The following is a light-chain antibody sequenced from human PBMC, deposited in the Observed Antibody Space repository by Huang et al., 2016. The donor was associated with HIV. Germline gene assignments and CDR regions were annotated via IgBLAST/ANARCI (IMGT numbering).Light chain of an antibody. J-gene: IGKJ1*01. CDR3: QQYSDWPPWT. V-gene: IGKV3-15*01. CDR2: GAS. CDR1: QSVSNN. Sequence: EIVMTQSPATLSVSPGERATLSCRASQSVSNNLAWYQQKLGQAPRLLIYGASTRATGIPARFSGSGSGTDFTLTISSLQSEDCAVYYCQQYSDWPPWTFGQGSKVEIK.